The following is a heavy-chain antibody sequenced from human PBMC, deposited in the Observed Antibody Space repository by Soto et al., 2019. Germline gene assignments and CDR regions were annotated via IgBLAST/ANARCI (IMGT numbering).Heavy chain of an antibody. V-gene: IGHV1-8*01. CDR1: GYTFNNYD. CDR3: ARESHPYYYGSINWFDP. J-gene: IGHJ5*02. D-gene: IGHD3-10*01. CDR2: MNPNSGNT. Sequence: GASVKVSCKASGYTFNNYDINWVRQATGQGLEWMGWMNPNSGNTGYAQNFQGRVTITRDTSASTAYMELSALRSEDTAVYYCARESHPYYYGSINWFDPWGQGTLVTVSS.